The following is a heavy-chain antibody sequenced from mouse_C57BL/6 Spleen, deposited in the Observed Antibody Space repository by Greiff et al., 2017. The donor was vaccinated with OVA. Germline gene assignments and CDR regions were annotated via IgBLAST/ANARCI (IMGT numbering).Heavy chain of an antibody. Sequence: QVQLQQSGAELVKPGASVKLSCKASGYTFTEYTIHWVKQRSGQGLEWIGRFYPGSGSIKYNEKFKDKATLTADKSSSTVYMELSRLTSEDSAVYFCARHEGIYYGYDRAMDYWGQGTSVTVSS. J-gene: IGHJ4*01. CDR1: GYTFTEYT. CDR3: ARHEGIYYGYDRAMDY. CDR2: FYPGSGSI. D-gene: IGHD2-2*01. V-gene: IGHV1-62-2*01.